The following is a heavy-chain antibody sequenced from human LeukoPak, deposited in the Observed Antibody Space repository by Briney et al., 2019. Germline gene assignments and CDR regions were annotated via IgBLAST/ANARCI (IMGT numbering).Heavy chain of an antibody. V-gene: IGHV3-7*01. CDR2: INQGGSDK. D-gene: IGHD1-14*01. J-gene: IGHJ4*02. CDR1: GFTFSGHW. CDR3: TRDRSRAEDD. Sequence: GGSLRLSCAACGFTFSGHWMSWVRQAPGKGLEWVANINQGGSDKYYVDSVKGRFTISRDNANDLLYLQMNSLRGEDTAVYYCTRDRSRAEDDWGQGTLVTVSS.